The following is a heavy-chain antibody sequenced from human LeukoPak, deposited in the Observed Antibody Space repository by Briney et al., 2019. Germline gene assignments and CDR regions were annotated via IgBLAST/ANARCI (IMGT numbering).Heavy chain of an antibody. CDR2: IWYDGSNK. CDR1: GFTFSSYG. CDR3: ARRGYYDILTGPYYMDV. J-gene: IGHJ6*03. V-gene: IGHV3-33*08. Sequence: GGSLRLSCAASGFTFSSYGMHWVRQAPGKGLEWVAVIWYDGSNKYYADSVKGRFTISRDNSKNTLYLQVNSLRAEDTAVYYCARRGYYDILTGPYYMDVWGKGTTVTVSS. D-gene: IGHD3-9*01.